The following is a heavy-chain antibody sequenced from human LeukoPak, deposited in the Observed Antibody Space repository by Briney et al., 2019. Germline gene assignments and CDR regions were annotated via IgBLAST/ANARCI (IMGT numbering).Heavy chain of an antibody. Sequence: GASVNVSCTASGGTFSSYAISWVRQAPGQGLEWMGGIIPIFGTANYAQKFQGRVTITADESTSTAYMELSSLRSEDTAVYYCARSANYYDSSGYTDYWGQGTLVTVSS. CDR3: ARSANYYDSSGYTDY. D-gene: IGHD3-22*01. V-gene: IGHV1-69*13. CDR2: IIPIFGTA. CDR1: GGTFSSYA. J-gene: IGHJ4*02.